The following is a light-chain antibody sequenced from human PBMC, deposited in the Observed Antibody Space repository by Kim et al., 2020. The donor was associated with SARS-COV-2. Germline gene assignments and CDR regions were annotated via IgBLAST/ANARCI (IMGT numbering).Light chain of an antibody. CDR1: QSVSRDC. Sequence: SPGDGATLPCRASQSVSRDCLAWYQQKPGQTPRLFIYGASNRATGISDRFSGSGSGTEFTLTISRLEPEDSAVYYCQQYGSPPLTFGGGTKVDIK. V-gene: IGKV3-20*01. CDR2: GAS. CDR3: QQYGSPPLT. J-gene: IGKJ4*01.